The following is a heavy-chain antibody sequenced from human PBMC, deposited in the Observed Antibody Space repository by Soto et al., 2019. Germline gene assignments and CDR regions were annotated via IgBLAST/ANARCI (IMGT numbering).Heavy chain of an antibody. Sequence: PSETLRLSCVASGFMFSTYAMNWVRQAPGKGLELVASIDQSGGTAYYAESVRGRFAISRDNSINTLFLQMSSLRAEDTALYYCAHPRGYGVFDAVDIWGQGTMVTVSS. CDR3: AHPRGYGVFDAVDI. V-gene: IGHV3-23*01. CDR2: IDQSGGTA. CDR1: GFMFSTYA. D-gene: IGHD4-17*01. J-gene: IGHJ3*02.